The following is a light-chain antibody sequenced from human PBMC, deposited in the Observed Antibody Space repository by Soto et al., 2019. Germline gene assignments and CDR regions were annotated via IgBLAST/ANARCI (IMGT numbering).Light chain of an antibody. J-gene: IGKJ4*01. CDR2: DTS. CDR1: QSVSNL. V-gene: IGKV3-11*01. CDR3: QQRIDWPLT. Sequence: EIVLTQSPATLSLSPGGRATLSCRASQSVSNLLAWYQQKPGQAPRLLIYDTSNRATGVPARFSGSGSGTDFTLTISSLEPEDFAVYFCQQRIDWPLTFGGGTKVDIK.